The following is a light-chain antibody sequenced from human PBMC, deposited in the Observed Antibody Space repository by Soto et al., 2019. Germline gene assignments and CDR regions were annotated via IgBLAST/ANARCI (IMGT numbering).Light chain of an antibody. CDR3: CSYAGSRGLV. Sequence: QSALTQPASVSESPGQSISISCGGGRNDIGTYNLVSWYQQHPGKAPKLIIYEGNKRPSGVSNRFSGSRSGNTASLTISGLQAEDEADYYCCSYAGSRGLVFGGGTKLTVL. CDR1: RNDIGTYNL. V-gene: IGLV2-23*01. CDR2: EGN. J-gene: IGLJ2*01.